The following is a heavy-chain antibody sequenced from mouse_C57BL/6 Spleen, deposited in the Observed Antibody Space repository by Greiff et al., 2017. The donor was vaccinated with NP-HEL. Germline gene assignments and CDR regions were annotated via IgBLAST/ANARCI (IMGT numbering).Heavy chain of an antibody. CDR1: GYAFSSSW. CDR2: IYPGDGDA. J-gene: IGHJ4*01. Sequence: VQLQQSGPELVKPGASVKISCKASGYAFSSSWMNWVKQRPGKGLEWIGRIYPGDGDANYNGKFKGKATLTADKYSSTAYMQLSSLTSEDSAVYFCARWDYYADGDGAMDYWGQGTSVTVSS. V-gene: IGHV1-82*01. CDR3: ARWDYYADGDGAMDY. D-gene: IGHD2-13*01.